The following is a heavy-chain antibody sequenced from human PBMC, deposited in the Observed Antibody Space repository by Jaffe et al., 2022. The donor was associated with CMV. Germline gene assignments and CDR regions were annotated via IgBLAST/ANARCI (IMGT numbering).Heavy chain of an antibody. CDR3: ARRNYYDSSGYYS. CDR2: IYYSGST. CDR1: GGSISSSSYY. D-gene: IGHD3-22*01. J-gene: IGHJ3*01. V-gene: IGHV4-39*01. Sequence: QLQLQESGPGLVKPSETLSLTCTVSGGSISSSSYYWGWIRQPPGKGLEWIGSIYYSGSTYYNPSLKSRVTISVDTSKNQFSLKLSSVTAADTAVYYCARRNYYDSSGYYSWGQGTMVTVSS.